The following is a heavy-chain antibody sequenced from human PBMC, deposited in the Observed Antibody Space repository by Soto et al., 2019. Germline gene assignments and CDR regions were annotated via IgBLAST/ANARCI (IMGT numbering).Heavy chain of an antibody. D-gene: IGHD6-13*01. V-gene: IGHV1-69*12. CDR2: IIPIFGTT. Sequence: QVQLVQSGAELKKPGSSVKVSCQASGGTFSNYAISWVRQAPGQGLEWMGQIIPIFGTTNYAQNFRGRVTITEDEYTPTAYMELSSLGSDDSALYYYARELPPAPVSCRDDALDIWGQGTMTTVSS. J-gene: IGHJ3*02. CDR1: GGTFSNYA. CDR3: ARELPPAPVSCRDDALDI.